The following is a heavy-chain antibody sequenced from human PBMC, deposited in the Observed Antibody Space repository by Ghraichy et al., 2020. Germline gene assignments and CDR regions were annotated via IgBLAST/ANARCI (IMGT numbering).Heavy chain of an antibody. D-gene: IGHD6-19*01. J-gene: IGHJ4*02. Sequence: ASVKVSCKISRYTFTSYDMNWVRQSTRQGLEWMGWMNPNSGNTGYAQKFQGRVTMTRNTSISTAYMELSSLRSEDTAVYYCARTTSRVIAVAEARDYWGQGTLVTLYS. CDR3: ARTTSRVIAVAEARDY. CDR2: MNPNSGNT. V-gene: IGHV1-8*01. CDR1: RYTFTSYD.